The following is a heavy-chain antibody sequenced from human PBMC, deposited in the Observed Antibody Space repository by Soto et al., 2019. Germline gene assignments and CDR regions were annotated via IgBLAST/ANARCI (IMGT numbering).Heavy chain of an antibody. CDR2: IYPGGSDT. CDR1: GYSFTSYW. J-gene: IGHJ4*02. Sequence: GESLKISCKASGYSFTSYWIAWVRQMPGKGLEWMGIIYPGGSDTRYSPSFQGQVTISADRSISTAYLHWSSLKASDTAMYYCAREGGYCSSTSCQGIDYWGQGTLVTVSS. V-gene: IGHV5-51*01. D-gene: IGHD2-2*01. CDR3: AREGGYCSSTSCQGIDY.